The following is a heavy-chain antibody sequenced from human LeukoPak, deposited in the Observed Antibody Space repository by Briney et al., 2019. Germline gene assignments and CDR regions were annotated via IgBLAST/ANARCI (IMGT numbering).Heavy chain of an antibody. D-gene: IGHD3-22*01. J-gene: IGHJ5*02. CDR2: ISAYNGNT. CDR1: GYTFTSYG. CDR3: AREGAWGDYYDSSGYHMVFDP. V-gene: IGHV1-18*01. Sequence: ASVKVSCKASGYTFTSYGISWVRQASGQGLEWMGWISAYNGNTNYAQKLQGRVTMTTDTSTSTAYMELRSLRSDDTAVYYCAREGAWGDYYDSSGYHMVFDPWGQGTLVTVSS.